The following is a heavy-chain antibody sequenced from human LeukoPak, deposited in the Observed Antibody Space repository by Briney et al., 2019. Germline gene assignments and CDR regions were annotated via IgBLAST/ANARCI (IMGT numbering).Heavy chain of an antibody. CDR1: AYTFTRYG. J-gene: IGHJ5*02. V-gene: IGHV1-18*01. Sequence: AASVKVSCKASAYTFTRYGISWVRQDPGQGLEGMGWISGYNGNTNYAENLQGRVTMTTDTYTSTAYMELRSLRSDDTAVYYCARDLDWFDPWGQGTLVTVSS. CDR3: ARDLDWFDP. CDR2: ISGYNGNT.